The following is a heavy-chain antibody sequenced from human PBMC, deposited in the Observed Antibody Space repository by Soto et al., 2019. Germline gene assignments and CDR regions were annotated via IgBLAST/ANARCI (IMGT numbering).Heavy chain of an antibody. J-gene: IGHJ4*02. CDR3: ARGGSYCDFCDC. CDR1: GGSMSSNY. Sequence: SETLSLTCTVSGGSMSSNYWTWIRQSPGKGLEWIGYIYYTGSTKYNPSLKSRVTISLDTSENQFTLRLTPVTSADTAVYYCARGGSYCDFCDCWGLGAQVTVAS. V-gene: IGHV4-59*01. D-gene: IGHD1-26*01. CDR2: IYYTGST.